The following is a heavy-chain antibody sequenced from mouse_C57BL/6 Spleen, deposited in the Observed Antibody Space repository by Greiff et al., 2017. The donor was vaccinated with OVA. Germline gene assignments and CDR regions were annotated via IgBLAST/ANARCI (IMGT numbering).Heavy chain of an antibody. CDR3: AREGHDYPFAY. V-gene: IGHV1-80*01. J-gene: IGHJ3*01. D-gene: IGHD2-4*01. Sequence: VQLVESGAELVKPGASVKISCKASGYAFSSYWMNWVKQRPGKGLEWIGQIYPGDGDTNYNGKFKGKATLTADKSSSTAYMQLSSLTSEDSAVYFCAREGHDYPFAYWGQGTLVTVSA. CDR2: IYPGDGDT. CDR1: GYAFSSYW.